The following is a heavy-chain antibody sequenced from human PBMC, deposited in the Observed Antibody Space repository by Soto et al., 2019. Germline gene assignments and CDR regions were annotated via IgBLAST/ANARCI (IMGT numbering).Heavy chain of an antibody. J-gene: IGHJ4*02. CDR1: GGSFSGYC. CDR3: ARDKITGLFDY. V-gene: IGHV4-34*01. CDR2: INHSGST. D-gene: IGHD2-8*02. Sequence: NPSETLSLTCAVYGGSFSGYCWTWIRQPPETGLEWIGEINHSGSTNYNPSLKSRVTISVDTSKNQFSLKLTSVTAADTAVYYCARDKITGLFDYWGQGTLVTVSS.